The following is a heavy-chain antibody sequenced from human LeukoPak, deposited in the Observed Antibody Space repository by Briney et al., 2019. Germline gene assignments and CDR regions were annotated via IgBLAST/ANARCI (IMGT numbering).Heavy chain of an antibody. Sequence: SETLSLTCAVYGGSFSGYYWSWIRQPPGKGLEWIGEINHSGSTNYNPSLKSRVTTSVDTSKNQFSLKLSSVTAADTAVYYCARSSMNILTGYYYYYYGMDVWGQGTTVTVSS. D-gene: IGHD3-9*01. J-gene: IGHJ6*02. V-gene: IGHV4-34*01. CDR3: ARSSMNILTGYYYYYYGMDV. CDR2: INHSGST. CDR1: GGSFSGYY.